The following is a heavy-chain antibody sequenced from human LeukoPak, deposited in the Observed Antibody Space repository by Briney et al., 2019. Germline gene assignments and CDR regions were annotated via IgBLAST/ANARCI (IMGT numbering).Heavy chain of an antibody. CDR1: GGSISSYY. V-gene: IGHV4-59*08. J-gene: IGHJ3*02. Sequence: SETLSLTCTVSGGSISSYYWSWIRQPPGKGLEWIGYIYYSGSTYYNPSLKSRVTISVDTSKNQFSLKLSSVTAADTAVYYCARVNCTNGVCYTPHDAFDIWGQGRMVTVSS. D-gene: IGHD2-8*01. CDR3: ARVNCTNGVCYTPHDAFDI. CDR2: IYYSGST.